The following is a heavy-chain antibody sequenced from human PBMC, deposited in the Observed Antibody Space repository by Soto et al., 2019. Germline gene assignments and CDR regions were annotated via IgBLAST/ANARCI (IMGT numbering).Heavy chain of an antibody. V-gene: IGHV3-13*01. Sequence: GVSLRLSCAASGFTFSSYYIPWVRRATGKGLEWVSAIGTDGDTYYPGSVKGRFTISRENAKNSLYLQMSSLRAGDTAVYYCERGTPAYKWFETWGQGTLVTV. D-gene: IGHD1-1*01. CDR1: GFTFSSYY. J-gene: IGHJ5*02. CDR2: IGTDGDT. CDR3: ERGTPAYKWFET.